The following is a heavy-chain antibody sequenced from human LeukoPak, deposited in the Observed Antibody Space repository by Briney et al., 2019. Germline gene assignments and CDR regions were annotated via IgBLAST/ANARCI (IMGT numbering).Heavy chain of an antibody. CDR1: GYTFRGHY. Sequence: ASMKVSCKTSGYTFRGHYMHWVRQAPGQGLEWMGWINPNSGGTNYAQKFQGRVTMTRDTSISTAYMELSRLRSDDTAVYYCARLGEFRHHGYWGQGTLVTVSS. V-gene: IGHV1-2*02. J-gene: IGHJ4*02. CDR2: INPNSGGT. CDR3: ARLGEFRHHGY. D-gene: IGHD3-10*01.